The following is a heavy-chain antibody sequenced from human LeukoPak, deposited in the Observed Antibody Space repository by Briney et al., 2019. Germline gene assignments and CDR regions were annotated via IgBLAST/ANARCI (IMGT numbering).Heavy chain of an antibody. V-gene: IGHV3-30*02. CDR2: IRYDGSNK. CDR3: ARGRGAARAYFDY. D-gene: IGHD6-6*01. CDR1: GFTFSSYG. Sequence: GGSLRLSCAASGFTFSSYGMHWVRQAPGKGLEWVAFIRYDGSNKYYADSVKGRFTISRDNSKNTLYLQMNSLRAEDTAVYYCARGRGAARAYFDYWGQGTLVTVSS. J-gene: IGHJ4*02.